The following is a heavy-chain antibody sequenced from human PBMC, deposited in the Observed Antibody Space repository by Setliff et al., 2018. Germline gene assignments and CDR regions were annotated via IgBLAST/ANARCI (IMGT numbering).Heavy chain of an antibody. D-gene: IGHD6-13*01. CDR3: ARENYSGSWVDF. CDR1: GFTFSTYW. CDR2: IKKDGSEK. J-gene: IGHJ4*02. V-gene: IGHV3-7*03. Sequence: HPGGSLRLSCAASGFTFSTYWMTWVRQAPGKGLEWVANIKKDGSEKYYVDSVKGRVTISRDNAKDSLYLQMNSLRAEDTAVYYCARENYSGSWVDFWGQGTLVTVSS.